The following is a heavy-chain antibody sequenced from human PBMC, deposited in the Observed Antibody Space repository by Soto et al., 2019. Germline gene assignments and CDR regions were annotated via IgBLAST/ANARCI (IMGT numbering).Heavy chain of an antibody. Sequence: QVQLVQSGAEVKKPGSSVKVSCKASGGTFSSYTISWVRQAPGQGLEWMGRIIPILGIANYAQKFQGRITITADKSQSKAYVELGSLKSEDTAVYYCARDKSGYDRGWFDPWGQGTLVTVSS. CDR2: IIPILGIA. CDR3: ARDKSGYDRGWFDP. V-gene: IGHV1-69*02. CDR1: GGTFSSYT. D-gene: IGHD5-12*01. J-gene: IGHJ5*02.